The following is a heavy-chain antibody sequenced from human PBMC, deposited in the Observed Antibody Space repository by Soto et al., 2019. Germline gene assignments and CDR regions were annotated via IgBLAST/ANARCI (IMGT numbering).Heavy chain of an antibody. Sequence: QLQLQESGPGLVKPSETLSLTCTVSGGSISTSSYYWGWIRQPPGKGLEWIGSIYYSGSTYYNPSRKSRVTISVDTSKTQCSLKLSSVTAADTAVYYCARDYDSSGDYWGQGTLVTVSS. J-gene: IGHJ4*02. V-gene: IGHV4-39*01. CDR3: ARDYDSSGDY. CDR1: GGSISTSSYY. CDR2: IYYSGST. D-gene: IGHD3-22*01.